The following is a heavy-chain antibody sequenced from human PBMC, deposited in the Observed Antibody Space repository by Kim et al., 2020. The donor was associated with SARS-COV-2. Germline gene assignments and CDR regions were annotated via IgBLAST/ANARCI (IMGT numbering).Heavy chain of an antibody. CDR3: ATDHQSQLWLEVGWLDP. V-gene: IGHV3-9*01. J-gene: IGHJ5*02. CDR2: ISCNSGSI. Sequence: GGSLRLSCAASGFTFDDYAMHWVRQAPGKGLEWVSGISCNSGSIGYADSVKGRFTISRDNAKNSLYLQMNSLRAEDTALYYCATDHQSQLWLEVGWLDPWGQGTLVTVSS. D-gene: IGHD5-18*01. CDR1: GFTFDDYA.